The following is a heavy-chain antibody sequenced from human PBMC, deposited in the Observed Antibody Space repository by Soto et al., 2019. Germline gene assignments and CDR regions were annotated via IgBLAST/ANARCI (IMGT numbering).Heavy chain of an antibody. D-gene: IGHD6-6*01. V-gene: IGHV3-23*01. CDR3: AKRSSSSTVDY. J-gene: IGHJ4*02. CDR1: GFTFSSYA. Sequence: EVQLLESGGGLVQPGESLRLSCAASGFTFSSYAMSWVRQAPGKGLEWVSVISGSDDSTYYADSVKGRFTISRDNSKNTLYLQMNRLRADDTAVYYCAKRSSSSTVDYWGQGTLVTVSS. CDR2: ISGSDDST.